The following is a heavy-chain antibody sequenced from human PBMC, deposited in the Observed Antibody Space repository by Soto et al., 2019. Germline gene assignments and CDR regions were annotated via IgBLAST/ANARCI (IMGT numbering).Heavy chain of an antibody. J-gene: IGHJ4*02. D-gene: IGHD1-26*01. CDR1: GGSISSYY. Sequence: PSETLSLTCTVSGGSISSYYWSWIRQSPGKELEWIGYIYYSGSTNYNPSLKSRVTISVDTSKNQFSLKLNSVTAADTAVYYCARGGFSGSYRFPLVPMWMDYWGQGTLVTVS. CDR3: ARGGFSGSYRFPLVPMWMDY. CDR2: IYYSGST. V-gene: IGHV4-59*01.